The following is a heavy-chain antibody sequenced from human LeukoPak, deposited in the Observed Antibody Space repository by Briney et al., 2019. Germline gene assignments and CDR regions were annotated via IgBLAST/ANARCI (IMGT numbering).Heavy chain of an antibody. CDR1: GGSISSYY. V-gene: IGHV4-59*01. CDR2: MYYSGST. D-gene: IGHD1-14*01. CDR3: ARYNHYYHWFDP. Sequence: SETLSLTCTVSGGSISSYYWGWIRQPPGKGLEWIGYMYYSGSTNYNPSLKSRVTISVETSKNQFSLKLSSVTAADTAVYYCARYNHYYHWFDPWGQGTLVTVSS. J-gene: IGHJ5*02.